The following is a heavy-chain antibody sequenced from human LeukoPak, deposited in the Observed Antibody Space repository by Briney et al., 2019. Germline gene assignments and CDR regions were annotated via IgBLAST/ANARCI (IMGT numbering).Heavy chain of an antibody. CDR3: ARDPRVVIMDFYYYYYCMDV. CDR2: INPSGGST. J-gene: IGHJ6*02. V-gene: IGHV1-46*01. Sequence: ASVKVSFKASGYTFTSYYMHWVRLAPGQGLELMGIINPSGGSTSYAQKFQGRVNMTRDTSTSTVYMELSSLRSEDTAVYYCARDPRVVIMDFYYYYYCMDVWGQGTTVTVSS. D-gene: IGHD3-3*01. CDR1: GYTFTSYY.